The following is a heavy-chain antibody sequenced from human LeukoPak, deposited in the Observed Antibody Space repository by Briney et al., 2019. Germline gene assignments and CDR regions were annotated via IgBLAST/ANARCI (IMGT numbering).Heavy chain of an antibody. CDR3: ARVGYDFWSGYHYWPYFDY. CDR1: GYTFTSYA. V-gene: IGHV1-3*01. CDR2: INAGNGNT. Sequence: ASVKVSCNASGYTFTSYAMHWVRQAPGQRLEWMGWINAGNGNTKYSQKFQGRVTITRDTSASTAYMELSSLRSEDTAVYYCARVGYDFWSGYHYWPYFDYWGQGTLVTVSS. D-gene: IGHD3-3*01. J-gene: IGHJ4*02.